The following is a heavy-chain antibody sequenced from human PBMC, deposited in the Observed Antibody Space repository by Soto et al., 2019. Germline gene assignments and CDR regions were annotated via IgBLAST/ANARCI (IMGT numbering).Heavy chain of an antibody. J-gene: IGHJ4*02. CDR2: IWYDGSNK. CDR3: ARDSTVVVPAATSFDY. Sequence: GGSLRLSCAASGFTFSSYGMHWVRQAPGKGLEWVAVIWYDGSNKCYADSVKGRFTISRDNSKNTLYLQMNSLRAEDTAVYYCARDSTVVVPAATSFDYWGQGTLVTVSS. D-gene: IGHD2-2*01. V-gene: IGHV3-33*01. CDR1: GFTFSSYG.